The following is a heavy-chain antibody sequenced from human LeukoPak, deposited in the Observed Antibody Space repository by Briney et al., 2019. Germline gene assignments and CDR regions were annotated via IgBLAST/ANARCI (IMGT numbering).Heavy chain of an antibody. CDR3: ARTRYYGSGSGPDYYYYMDV. CDR2: IYYSGST. CDR1: GGSISSRPYY. V-gene: IGHV4-39*07. D-gene: IGHD3-10*01. J-gene: IGHJ6*03. Sequence: SGTLSPTCTVSGGSISSRPYYWGWIRQPPGKGLEWIGTIYYSGSTYYNPSLKSRVTISVDTSKNQFSLKLSSVTAADTAVYYCARTRYYGSGSGPDYYYYMDVWGKGTTVTISS.